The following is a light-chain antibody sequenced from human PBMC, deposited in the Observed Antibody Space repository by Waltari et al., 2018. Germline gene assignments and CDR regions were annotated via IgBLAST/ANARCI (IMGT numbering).Light chain of an antibody. V-gene: IGKV3-20*01. J-gene: IGKJ1*01. Sequence: EIVLTQSPGTLSLSPGERATLSCRASQSIRRFLAGYQQKPGQAPRLLIYEASSRATGIPDRFSGSGFGTDFSLTISRLEPEDFAVYYCQKYGSLPATFGQGTKVEIK. CDR3: QKYGSLPAT. CDR1: QSIRRF. CDR2: EAS.